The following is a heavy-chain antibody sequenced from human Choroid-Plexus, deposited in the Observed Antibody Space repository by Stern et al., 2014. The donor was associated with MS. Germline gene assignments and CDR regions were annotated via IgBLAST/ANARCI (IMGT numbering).Heavy chain of an antibody. CDR1: GFTLGSCA. D-gene: IGHD2/OR15-2a*01. Sequence: QVQLVESGGGVVQPGRPLRLSRVASGFTLGSCAMHWVRQAPGKGPEWVAGVSYDGSNKYYADSVKGRFTISRDNSQNTLYMQMSSLRPEDTAVYYCAKDRQYLTYFFDHWGQGSLVTVSS. J-gene: IGHJ5*02. V-gene: IGHV3-30*18. CDR3: AKDRQYLTYFFDH. CDR2: VSYDGSNK.